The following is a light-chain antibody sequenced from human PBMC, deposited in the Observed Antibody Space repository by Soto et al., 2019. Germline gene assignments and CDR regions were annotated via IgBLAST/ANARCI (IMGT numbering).Light chain of an antibody. Sequence: ETQMTQSPVTLSVSPGERVTLSCRASQSVSSDLAWYQKKPGQPPRLLIYGAAIRATGIPARFSGSGSGTEFTLTINSLQSEDFALYYCQQYNIWPLTFGGGTRVQIK. V-gene: IGKV3-15*01. CDR1: QSVSSD. CDR3: QQYNIWPLT. CDR2: GAA. J-gene: IGKJ4*01.